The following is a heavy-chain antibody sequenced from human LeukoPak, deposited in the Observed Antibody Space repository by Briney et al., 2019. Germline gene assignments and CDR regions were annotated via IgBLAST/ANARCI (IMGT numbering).Heavy chain of an antibody. V-gene: IGHV3-7*04. CDR2: IKQDGSEK. CDR3: ARHYYYDFDY. J-gene: IGHJ4*02. Sequence: GGSLRLSCAASGFTFSNYWMSWVRQAPGKGLEWVANIKQDGSEKYYVDSVKGRFTISRDNAKNSLYLQMNSLRAEDTAVYYCARHYYYDFDYWGQGTLVTVSS. D-gene: IGHD3-16*01. CDR1: GFTFSNYW.